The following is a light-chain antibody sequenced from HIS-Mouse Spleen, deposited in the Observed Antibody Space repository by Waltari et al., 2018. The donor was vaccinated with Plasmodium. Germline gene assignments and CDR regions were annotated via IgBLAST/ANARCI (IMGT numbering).Light chain of an antibody. J-gene: IGLJ3*02. CDR3: QVWDSSTV. Sequence: SYELTQPLSVSVALGQTARITCGGNNIGSKNVHWYQQKPGQAPGLVIYRDTNRPPGIPERFSGSNSGNTATLTISRAQAGDEADYYCQVWDSSTVFGGGTKLTVL. V-gene: IGLV3-9*01. CDR1: NIGSKN. CDR2: RDT.